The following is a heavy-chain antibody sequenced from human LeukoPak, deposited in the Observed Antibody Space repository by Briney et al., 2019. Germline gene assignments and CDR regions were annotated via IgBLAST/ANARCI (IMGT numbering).Heavy chain of an antibody. CDR2: ISGFGDTT. CDR1: GFTFTKYA. D-gene: IGHD2-15*01. CDR3: AKDLIGSGHPFDY. J-gene: IGHJ4*02. V-gene: IGHV3-23*01. Sequence: PGGSLRLSCAASGFTFTKYAMTWIRQAPGKGLEWVSGISGFGDTTYYADSVKGRFTISRDNSKNTVYLQINSLRAEDTAEYYCAKDLIGSGHPFDYWGQGTLVTVSS.